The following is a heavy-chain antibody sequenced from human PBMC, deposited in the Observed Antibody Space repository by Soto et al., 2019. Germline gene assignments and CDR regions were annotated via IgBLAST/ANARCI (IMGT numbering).Heavy chain of an antibody. CDR3: MRGGWGDSPIDY. V-gene: IGHV1-2*02. Sequence: AAVKVSCKTSGYTFSAYYVQWARRAPGRGFQWLGWINPSNEITTFSEFFQGRVTMTRDTSTNTVHMELNMLTSDDTAVYYCMRGGWGDSPIDYWGQGTKVTVSS. CDR2: INPSNEIT. D-gene: IGHD1-26*01. CDR1: GYTFSAYY. J-gene: IGHJ4*02.